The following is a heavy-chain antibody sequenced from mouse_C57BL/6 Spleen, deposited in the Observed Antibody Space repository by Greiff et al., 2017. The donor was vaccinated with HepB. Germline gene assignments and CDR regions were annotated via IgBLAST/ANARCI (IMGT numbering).Heavy chain of an antibody. J-gene: IGHJ3*01. CDR3: ARGHSNYVAY. D-gene: IGHD2-5*01. CDR1: GYTFTSYW. V-gene: IGHV1-69*01. CDR2: IDPSDSYT. Sequence: QVQLQQPGAELVMPGASVKLSCKASGYTFTSYWMHWVKQRPGQGLEWIGEIDPSDSYTNYNQKFKGKSTLTVDKSSSTAYMQLSSLTSEDSAGYYCARGHSNYVAYWGQGTLVTVSA.